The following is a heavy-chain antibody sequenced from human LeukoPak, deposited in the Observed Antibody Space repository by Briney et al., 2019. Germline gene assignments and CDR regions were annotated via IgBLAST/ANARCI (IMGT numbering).Heavy chain of an antibody. D-gene: IGHD1-14*01. CDR1: GYTFTNSD. J-gene: IGHJ5*02. V-gene: IGHV1-18*01. CDR3: ARDPYHRLGPPLDL. CDR2: ISTSNGDT. Sequence: ASVKVSCRASGYTFTNSDTTWLRQAPGQGLEWMGRISTSNGDTNYAAKLQGRVTMTTDTSTSTVYMELGSLTFDDTAVYFCARDPYHRLGPPLDLWGQGTLVTVSS.